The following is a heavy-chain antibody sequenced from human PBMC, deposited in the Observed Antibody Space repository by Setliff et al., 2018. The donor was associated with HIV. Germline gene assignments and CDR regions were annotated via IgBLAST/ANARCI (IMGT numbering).Heavy chain of an antibody. CDR2: INPSGGSS. CDR3: ARGVPVLRYFDWLSRLGY. Sequence: ASVKVSCKASGYTFTSYYMNWVRQAPGQGLEWMGIINPSGGSSTYAQKFQGRVAMTRDTSTSMVYMELSSLRSEDTAVYYCARGVPVLRYFDWLSRLGYWGQGTMVTVSS. V-gene: IGHV1-46*01. D-gene: IGHD3-9*01. J-gene: IGHJ3*01. CDR1: GYTFTSYY.